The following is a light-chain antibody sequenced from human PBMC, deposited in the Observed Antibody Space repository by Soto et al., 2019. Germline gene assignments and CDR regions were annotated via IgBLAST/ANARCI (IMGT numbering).Light chain of an antibody. J-gene: IGLJ1*01. CDR3: TSYTSSIPFYV. CDR1: RTDVADGYDY. Sequence: QSVLTQPASVSGSPGQSIAISCTGVRTDVADGYDYVSWCQQHPGQAPQLIIYDVSNRPSGVSDRFSGSKSGNTASLTISGLQAEDEAEYYCTSYTSSIPFYVFGTGTKVTVL. CDR2: DVS. V-gene: IGLV2-14*03.